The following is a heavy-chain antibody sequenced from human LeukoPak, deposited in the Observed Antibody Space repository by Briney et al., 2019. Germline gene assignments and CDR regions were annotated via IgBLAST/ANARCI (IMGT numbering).Heavy chain of an antibody. CDR2: ISYDGSNK. CDR1: GFTFNSYA. V-gene: IGHV3-30-3*01. D-gene: IGHD4-17*01. Sequence: XGSLRLSCAASGFTFNSYALHWVRQAPGKGLEWVAVISYDGSNKYYADSVKRRFTISRDNSNNTLYLQMNSLRAADTAVYYCARGPYGDYDYFDYWGQGTLVTVSS. CDR3: ARGPYGDYDYFDY. J-gene: IGHJ4*02.